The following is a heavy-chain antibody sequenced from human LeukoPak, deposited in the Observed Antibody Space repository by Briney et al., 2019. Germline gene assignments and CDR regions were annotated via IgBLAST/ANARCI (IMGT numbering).Heavy chain of an antibody. V-gene: IGHV1-69*04. CDR2: IIPILGIA. Sequence: SVKVSCKASGGTFSSYAISWVRQAPGQGLEWMGRIIPILGIANYAQKFQGRVTITADKPTSTAYMELSSLRSEDTAVYYCASTNLYDSSGYYVIDYWGQGTLVTVSS. CDR3: ASTNLYDSSGYYVIDY. CDR1: GGTFSSYA. J-gene: IGHJ4*02. D-gene: IGHD3-22*01.